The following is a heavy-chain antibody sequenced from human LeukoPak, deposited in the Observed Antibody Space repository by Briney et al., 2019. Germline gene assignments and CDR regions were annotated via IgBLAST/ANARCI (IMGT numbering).Heavy chain of an antibody. V-gene: IGHV3-23*01. CDR1: GFTFSSYA. J-gene: IGHJ4*02. CDR2: ISGSGGST. Sequence: GGSLRLSCSASGFTFSSYAMSSVRHALGKGLEWGSAISGSGGSTYYADSVKGRSTSSRDNSKNTLYLQMNSLRDEDTAVYYYATHYDYIWGSYRYMPPDYWGQGTLVTVSS. CDR3: ATHYDYIWGSYRYMPPDY. D-gene: IGHD3-16*02.